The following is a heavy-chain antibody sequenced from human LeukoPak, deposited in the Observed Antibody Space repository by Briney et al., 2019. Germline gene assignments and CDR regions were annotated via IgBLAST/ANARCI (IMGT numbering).Heavy chain of an antibody. CDR2: INPNSGGT. D-gene: IGHD6-6*01. Sequence: ASVKVSFKTSGYSDNFYGITWVRQVAGQGLEWMGWINPNSGGTNYAQKFQGRVTMTRDTSISTAYMELSRLRSDDTAVYYCARTSSRLNWFDPWGQGTLVTVSS. J-gene: IGHJ5*02. V-gene: IGHV1-2*02. CDR3: ARTSSRLNWFDP. CDR1: GYSDNFYG.